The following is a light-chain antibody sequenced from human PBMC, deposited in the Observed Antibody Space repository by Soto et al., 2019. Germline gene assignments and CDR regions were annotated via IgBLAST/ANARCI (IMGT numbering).Light chain of an antibody. CDR2: SNN. CDR1: SSNIGTYT. J-gene: IGLJ2*01. CDR3: AAWDASLNGVI. Sequence: QSVLTQPPSASGTPGQRVTISCSGSSSNIGTYTVNWYQQVPGTGPKLLIYSNNQRPSGVPDRFSGSKSGTSASLAISGLQSEDEADYYCAAWDASLNGVIFGGGTKLTVL. V-gene: IGLV1-44*01.